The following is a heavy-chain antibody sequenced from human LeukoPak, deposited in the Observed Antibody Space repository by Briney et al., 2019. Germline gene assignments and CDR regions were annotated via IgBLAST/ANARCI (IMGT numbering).Heavy chain of an antibody. CDR1: GFTFSSYA. CDR3: AKGHRYCGGGSCPIYFDY. J-gene: IGHJ4*02. V-gene: IGHV3-23*01. D-gene: IGHD2-15*01. CDR2: ISGGGGST. Sequence: GGSLRLSCVASGFTFSSYAMNWVRQAPGKGLEWVSSISGGGGSTFYADPVNGRFTISRDNSKNTLYLQMNSLRDEDSAVYYCAKGHRYCGGGSCPIYFDYWGQGALVTVSS.